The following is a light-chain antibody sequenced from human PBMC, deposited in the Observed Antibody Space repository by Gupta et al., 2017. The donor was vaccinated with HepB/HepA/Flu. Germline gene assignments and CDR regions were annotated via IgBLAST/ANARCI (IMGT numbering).Light chain of an antibody. CDR3: SSYTSSSTSV. CDR1: SSDVGGYDY. Sequence: SSDVGGYDYVSWYQQHPGKAPKLMIYDVTNRPSGVSNRLSGSKSGTTASLTISGLQAEDEADYYCSSYTSSSTSVFGTGTKVTVL. CDR2: DVT. J-gene: IGLJ1*01. V-gene: IGLV2-14*03.